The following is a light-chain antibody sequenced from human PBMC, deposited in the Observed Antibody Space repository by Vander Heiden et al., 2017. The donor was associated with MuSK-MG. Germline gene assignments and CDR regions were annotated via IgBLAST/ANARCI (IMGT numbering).Light chain of an antibody. V-gene: IGLV1-44*01. CDR3: AAWDDSLNGPV. CDR2: STN. CDR1: DSNIGTST. J-gene: IGLJ3*02. Sequence: QSVLTQPPSASGTPGQRVTISCSGSDSNIGTSTVSWYQQLPGMAPHLLIYSTNKRPSGVPDRFSGAKSGPSASLIISGLQSEDEADYSCAAWDDSLNGPVFGGGTKLTVL.